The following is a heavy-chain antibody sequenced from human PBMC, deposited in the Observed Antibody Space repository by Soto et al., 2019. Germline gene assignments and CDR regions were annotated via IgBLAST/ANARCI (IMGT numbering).Heavy chain of an antibody. V-gene: IGHV4-39*01. CDR2: IYYSGST. CDR1: GGSISSSSYY. J-gene: IGHJ6*03. Sequence: PSETLSLTCTVSGGSISSSSYYWGWIRQPPGKGLEWIGSIYYSGSTYYNPSLKSRVTISVDTSKNQFSLKLSSVTAADTAVYYCARPLGSTASYMDVWGKGTMVTVSS. D-gene: IGHD4-17*01. CDR3: ARPLGSTASYMDV.